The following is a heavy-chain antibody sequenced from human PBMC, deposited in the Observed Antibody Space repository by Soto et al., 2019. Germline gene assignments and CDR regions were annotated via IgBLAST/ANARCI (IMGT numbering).Heavy chain of an antibody. Sequence: EVQLLESGGGLVQPGGSLRLSCAASGVTFSSYAMTWVRQAPGKGLEWVSVISDSDNATYYADSVKGRFTISRDNSKNTLYLLFNSLRAEDTAVYYCAKGVSSSAWSASDNWGQGTLVTVSS. D-gene: IGHD6-19*01. V-gene: IGHV3-23*01. J-gene: IGHJ4*02. CDR3: AKGVSSSAWSASDN. CDR2: ISDSDNAT. CDR1: GVTFSSYA.